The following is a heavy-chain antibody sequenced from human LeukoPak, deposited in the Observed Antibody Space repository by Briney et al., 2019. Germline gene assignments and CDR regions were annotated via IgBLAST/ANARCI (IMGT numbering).Heavy chain of an antibody. CDR2: IYSGGST. D-gene: IGHD3-22*01. V-gene: IGHV3-53*01. Sequence: PGGSLRLSCAASGFTFTSHWMSWVRQAPGKGLEWVSAIYSGGSTYYADSVKGRFTISRDNSKNTLYLQMNSLRAEDTAVYYCARDLDYYDSSGYYTVWGQGTMVTVSS. CDR1: GFTFTSHW. CDR3: ARDLDYYDSSGYYTV. J-gene: IGHJ3*01.